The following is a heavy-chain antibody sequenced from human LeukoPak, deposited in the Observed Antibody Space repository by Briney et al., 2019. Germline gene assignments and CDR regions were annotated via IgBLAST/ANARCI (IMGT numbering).Heavy chain of an antibody. CDR1: GGSISSFY. CDR3: AREDSYDILTGYYRGLDY. J-gene: IGHJ4*02. CDR2: IYTSGST. D-gene: IGHD3-9*01. Sequence: PSETLSLTCTVSGGSISSFYWSWIRQPAGKGLERIGRIYTSGSTNYNPSLKSRVTISVDTSKNRFSLKLSSVTAADTAVYYCAREDSYDILTGYYRGLDYWGQGTLVTVSS. V-gene: IGHV4-4*07.